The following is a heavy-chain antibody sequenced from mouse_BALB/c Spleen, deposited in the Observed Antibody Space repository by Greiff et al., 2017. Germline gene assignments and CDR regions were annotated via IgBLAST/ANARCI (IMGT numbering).Heavy chain of an antibody. CDR3: ARRGLGLGPRGYYAMDY. CDR2: INPDSSTI. D-gene: IGHD4-1*01. CDR1: GFDFSRYW. V-gene: IGHV4-1*02. J-gene: IGHJ4*01. Sequence: EVKLLESGGGLVQPGGSLKLSCAASGFDFSRYWMSWVRQAPGKGLEWIGEINPDSSTINYTPSLKDKFIISRDNAKNTLYLQMSKVRSEDTALYYCARRGLGLGPRGYYAMDYWGQGTSVTVSS.